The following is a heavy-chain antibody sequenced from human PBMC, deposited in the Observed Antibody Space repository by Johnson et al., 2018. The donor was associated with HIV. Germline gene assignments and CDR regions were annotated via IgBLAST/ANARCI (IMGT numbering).Heavy chain of an antibody. D-gene: IGHD3-16*01. V-gene: IGHV3-30*04. CDR2: ISYDGSNK. Sequence: LVESGGGVVQPGRSLRLSCAASGFTFSSYAMHWVRQAPGKGLEWVAVISYDGSNKYYADSVKGRFTISRDNSKNTLYLQMNSLRAEDTAVYYCARERRPWGPDAFDIWGQGTMVTVSS. CDR3: ARERRPWGPDAFDI. J-gene: IGHJ3*02. CDR1: GFTFSSYA.